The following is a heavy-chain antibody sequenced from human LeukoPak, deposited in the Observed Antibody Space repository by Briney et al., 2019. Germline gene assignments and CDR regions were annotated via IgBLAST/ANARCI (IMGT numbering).Heavy chain of an antibody. CDR1: GYTFTGYY. D-gene: IGHD3-10*01. CDR3: ARVGEYGSGSYLVY. Sequence: ASVTVSCTASGYTFTGYYIHWVRQAPGQGLAWMGWINPSTGGTNYAQKFQGRVTMTRDTSISTAYMELSRLRSDDTAVYFCARVGEYGSGSYLVYWGQGTLVTVSS. J-gene: IGHJ4*02. V-gene: IGHV1-2*02. CDR2: INPSTGGT.